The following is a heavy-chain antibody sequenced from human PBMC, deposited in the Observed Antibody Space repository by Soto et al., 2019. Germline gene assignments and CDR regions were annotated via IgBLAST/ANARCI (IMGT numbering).Heavy chain of an antibody. D-gene: IGHD3-3*02. J-gene: IGHJ6*02. V-gene: IGHV3-21*01. Sequence: GGSLRLSCVTSGFTFSRNTMNWVGQAPGKGLEWVASITSSGSYVYYADSVKGRFSASRDNAKNSLSLQMDSLRPDDTAIYFCVKDEGIEAMDVWGQGTTVTVSS. CDR2: ITSSGSYV. CDR3: VKDEGIEAMDV. CDR1: GFTFSRNT.